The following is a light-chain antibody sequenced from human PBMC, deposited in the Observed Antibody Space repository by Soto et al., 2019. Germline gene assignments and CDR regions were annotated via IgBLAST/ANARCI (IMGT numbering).Light chain of an antibody. J-gene: IGKJ4*01. CDR3: QQYKEYVT. CDR2: GAS. V-gene: IGKV3D-15*01. Sequence: EIVMTQFPDSLCVSPGESATLSCRASQSVGTTLAWYQQKPGQAPRLLIYGASTRASGCPPRFRGSGSGTDLTLNINYLRSEDIAVYFCQQYKEYVTFGGGTKVEV. CDR1: QSVGTT.